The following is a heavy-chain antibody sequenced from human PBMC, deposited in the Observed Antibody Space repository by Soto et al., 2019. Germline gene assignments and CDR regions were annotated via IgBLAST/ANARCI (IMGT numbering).Heavy chain of an antibody. CDR1: GFTFSSYA. D-gene: IGHD3-3*01. CDR2: ISGSGGST. V-gene: IGHV3-23*01. J-gene: IGHJ4*02. Sequence: EVQLLESGGGLVQPGGSLRLSCAASGFTFSSYAMSWVRQAPGKGLEWVSAISGSGGSTYYADSVKGRFTISRDNPKNTLYLQMNSLRAEDTAVYYCAKAYYDFWSGYYWGQGTLVTVSS. CDR3: AKAYYDFWSGYY.